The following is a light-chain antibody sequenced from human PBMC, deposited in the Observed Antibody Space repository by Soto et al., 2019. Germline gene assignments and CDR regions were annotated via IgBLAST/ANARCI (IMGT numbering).Light chain of an antibody. Sequence: ENVLTQSPATMSLSPGERATLSCRASQIVNSRLAWYQQKPGQAPSLLIYGASSRATGIPDRFSGGGSGTDVTLTISRLEPEDFAVYYCQQYGSSPPWTFGQGTKVDIK. CDR2: GAS. CDR1: QIVNSR. V-gene: IGKV3-20*01. J-gene: IGKJ1*01. CDR3: QQYGSSPPWT.